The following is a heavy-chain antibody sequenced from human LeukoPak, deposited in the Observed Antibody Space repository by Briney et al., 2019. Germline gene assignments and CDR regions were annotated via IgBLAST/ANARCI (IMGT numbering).Heavy chain of an antibody. CDR1: GFTFSSYG. D-gene: IGHD6-13*01. CDR3: AKRLSSSSTWYYFDY. V-gene: IGHV3-48*01. Sequence: GGSLRLSCAASGFTFSSYGMNWVRQVPGKGLEWVSYISSSSSTIYYADSVKGRFTISRDNAKNSLYLQMNSLRAEDTAVYYCAKRLSSSSTWYYFDYWGQGTLVTVSS. J-gene: IGHJ4*02. CDR2: ISSSSSTI.